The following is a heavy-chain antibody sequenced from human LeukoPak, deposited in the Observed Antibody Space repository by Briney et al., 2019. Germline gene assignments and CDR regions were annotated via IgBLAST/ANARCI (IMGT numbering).Heavy chain of an antibody. CDR2: IHTTGST. CDR3: ARVLYYGSGSYNWFDP. D-gene: IGHD3-10*01. J-gene: IGHJ5*02. CDR1: GGSGSRYS. V-gene: IGHV4-4*07. Sequence: SETLSLTCTVSGGSGSRYSWSWIRQPAGKGLEWIGRIHTTGSTDYNPSLKSRVTVSVDTSKNQFSLKMRSVTAADTAFYYCARVLYYGSGSYNWFDPWGQGTLVTVSS.